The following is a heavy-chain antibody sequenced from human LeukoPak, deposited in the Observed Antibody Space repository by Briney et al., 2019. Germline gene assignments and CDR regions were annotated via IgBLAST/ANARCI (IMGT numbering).Heavy chain of an antibody. V-gene: IGHV3-9*03. CDR2: ISWNSGSI. CDR1: GFTFDDYA. J-gene: IGHJ4*02. D-gene: IGHD2-2*02. Sequence: GRSLRLSCAASGFTFDDYAMHWVRQAPGKGLEWVSGISWNSGSIGYADSVKGRFTISRDNAKNSLYLQMNSLRAEDMALYYCAKASGYCSSTSCYTGFDYWGQGTLVTVSS. CDR3: AKASGYCSSTSCYTGFDY.